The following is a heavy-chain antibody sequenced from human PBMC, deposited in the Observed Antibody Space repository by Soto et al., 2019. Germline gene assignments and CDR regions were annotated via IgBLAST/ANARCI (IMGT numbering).Heavy chain of an antibody. CDR3: ARDGNRYYDFWSGYLTDYYYYYMDV. CDR2: MNPNSGNT. J-gene: IGHJ6*03. CDR1: GYTFTRYD. Sequence: ASVKLSCKASGYTFTRYDINWVRQATGQGLEWMGWMNPNSGNTGYAQKFQGRVTMTRNTSISTAYMELSSLRSEDTAVYYCARDGNRYYDFWSGYLTDYYYYYMDVWGKGTTVTVSS. D-gene: IGHD3-3*01. V-gene: IGHV1-8*01.